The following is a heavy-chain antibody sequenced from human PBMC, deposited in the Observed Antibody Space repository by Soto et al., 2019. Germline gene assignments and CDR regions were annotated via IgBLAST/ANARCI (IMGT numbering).Heavy chain of an antibody. CDR1: GFTFSNYV. D-gene: IGHD6-13*01. CDR2: ISYDGSSK. J-gene: IGHJ4*02. CDR3: TNGRRQQPPLD. V-gene: IGHV3-30*18. Sequence: PGGSLRLSCAASGFTFSNYVMQWVRQAPGKGLEWVAVISYDGSSKFYADSEGRFTISRDNSKNSLYLQMNSLRAEDTAVYYCTNGRRQQPPLDWGQGTLVTVPS.